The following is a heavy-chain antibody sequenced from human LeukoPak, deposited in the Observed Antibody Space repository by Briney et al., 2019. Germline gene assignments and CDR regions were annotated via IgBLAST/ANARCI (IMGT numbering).Heavy chain of an antibody. D-gene: IGHD2/OR15-2a*01. J-gene: IGHJ6*03. CDR1: GFTSSDYY. CDR3: ARSPFLGSYYMDV. Sequence: PGGSLRLSCAASGFTSSDYYMSWIRQAPGKGLEWISYISSSGSTIYYAHSVKGRFTISRDNARNSLYLQTNSLRAEDTAVYYCARSPFLGSYYMDVWGKGTTVTVSS. CDR2: ISSSGSTI. V-gene: IGHV3-11*04.